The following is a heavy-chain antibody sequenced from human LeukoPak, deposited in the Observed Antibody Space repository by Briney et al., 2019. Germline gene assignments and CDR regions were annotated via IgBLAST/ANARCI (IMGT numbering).Heavy chain of an antibody. J-gene: IGHJ6*02. CDR1: GFTFSSYA. D-gene: IGHD2-15*01. CDR2: ISTSGDFT. V-gene: IGHV3-23*01. Sequence: PGGSLRLSCAASGFTFSSYAMNWVRQAPGKGLECVSFISTSGDFTYYAASVKGRFTVSRDNSKNTLYLQMNSLRADDMAVYYCAGCSGGSCYSRGKYGVDVWGQGTTAIVSS. CDR3: AGCSGGSCYSRGKYGVDV.